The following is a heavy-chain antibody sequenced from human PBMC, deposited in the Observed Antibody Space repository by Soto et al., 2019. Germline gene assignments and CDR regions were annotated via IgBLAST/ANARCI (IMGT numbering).Heavy chain of an antibody. V-gene: IGHV5-10-1*01. J-gene: IGHJ6*02. CDR3: AREYSSSDRYYYYGVDV. D-gene: IGHD6-6*01. CDR2: IDPSDSYT. CDR1: GYSFTTYW. Sequence: GESLKISCKGSGYSFTTYWISWVRQMPGKGLEWMGRIDPSDSYTNYSPSFQGHVTISADKSITTPYLQWSSLKASDTAMYYCAREYSSSDRYYYYGVDVWGQGTTVTVTS.